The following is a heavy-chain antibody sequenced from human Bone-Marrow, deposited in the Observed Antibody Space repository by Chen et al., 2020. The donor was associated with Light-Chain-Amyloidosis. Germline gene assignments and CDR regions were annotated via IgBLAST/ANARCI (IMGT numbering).Heavy chain of an antibody. CDR3: ARDRNGYNYGVDY. V-gene: IGHV3-74*01. Sequence: VQLVESGGGLVQPGGSLRLSCEASGFTFSRYWMNWVRQAPGKGLVWVSRINDDGGSTTSADSVRGRFTISRDNAKNTLYLQMNSLRPEDTAVYYCARDRNGYNYGVDYWGQGTLVTVSS. D-gene: IGHD5-12*01. J-gene: IGHJ4*02. CDR1: GFTFSRYW. CDR2: INDDGGST.